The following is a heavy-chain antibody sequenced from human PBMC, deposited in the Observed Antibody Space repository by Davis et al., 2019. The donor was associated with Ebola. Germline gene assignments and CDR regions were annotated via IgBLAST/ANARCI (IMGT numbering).Heavy chain of an antibody. Sequence: PGGSLRLSCAASGFIFSTYSMNWVRQAPGKGLEWVSSISSSSSYIYYADSVKGRFTISRDNAKNSLYLQMNSLRAEDTAVYYCARDNDDSSLYYYGMDVWGQGTTVTVSS. D-gene: IGHD3-22*01. CDR2: ISSSSSYI. CDR3: ARDNDDSSLYYYGMDV. J-gene: IGHJ6*02. CDR1: GFIFSTYS. V-gene: IGHV3-21*01.